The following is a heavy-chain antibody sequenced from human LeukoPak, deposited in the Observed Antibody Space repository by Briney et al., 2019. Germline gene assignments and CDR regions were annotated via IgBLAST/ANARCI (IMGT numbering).Heavy chain of an antibody. Sequence: PGGSLRLSCGASGFTFSYYGMHWVCQAPGKGLEWVAFIRFDGNDKYYAESVKGRFTISKDTSRNTLYLQMNSLRAEDTAMYYCAKDLMRDRWFGESWGQGTLVTVSS. CDR3: AKDLMRDRWFGES. D-gene: IGHD3-10*01. CDR1: GFTFSYYG. V-gene: IGHV3-30*02. CDR2: IRFDGNDK. J-gene: IGHJ5*02.